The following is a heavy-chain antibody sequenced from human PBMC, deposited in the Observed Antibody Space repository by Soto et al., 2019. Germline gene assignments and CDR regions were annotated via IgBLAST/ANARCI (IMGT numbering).Heavy chain of an antibody. CDR3: ASAVSGYSSGWNYFDY. CDR2: INPSGGST. CDR1: GYTFTSYY. J-gene: IGHJ4*02. V-gene: IGHV1-46*01. D-gene: IGHD6-19*01. Sequence: QVQLVQSGAEVKKPGASVKVSCKASGYTFTSYYMHWVRQAPGQGLEWMGIINPSGGSTSYAQKFQGRVTMTRDTSTSTVYMELSSLRSEDTAVYYCASAVSGYSSGWNYFDYWGQGTLVTVSS.